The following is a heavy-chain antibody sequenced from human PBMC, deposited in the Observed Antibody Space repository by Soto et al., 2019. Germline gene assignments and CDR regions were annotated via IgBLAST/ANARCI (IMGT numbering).Heavy chain of an antibody. CDR2: IYYSGST. J-gene: IGHJ6*03. D-gene: IGHD3-3*01. V-gene: IGHV4-59*01. CDR3: AARYDFWSGSRVTDYYYYMDV. CDR1: GCSISSYY. Sequence: PSETLSLTCTFSGCSISSYYWSWIRQPPGKGLEWIGYIYYSGSTNYNPSLKSRVTISVDTSKNQFSLKLSSVTAADTAVYYCAARYDFWSGSRVTDYYYYMDVWGKGTTVTVSS.